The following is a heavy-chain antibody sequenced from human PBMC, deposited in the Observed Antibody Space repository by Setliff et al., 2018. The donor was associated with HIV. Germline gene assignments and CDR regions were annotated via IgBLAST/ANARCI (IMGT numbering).Heavy chain of an antibody. J-gene: IGHJ3*02. CDR2: IYYSGST. D-gene: IGHD3-3*01. Sequence: SETLSLTCTVSGASINSNNYHWGWIRQTPGKGLEWIATIYYSGSTTYNPSLRSRVTISVDPSKNQLSLKLSSVSAADTAVYYCARPLTPSYNFWGDAFSIWGQGTMVTVSS. CDR3: ARPLTPSYNFWGDAFSI. CDR1: GASINSNNYH. V-gene: IGHV4-39*01.